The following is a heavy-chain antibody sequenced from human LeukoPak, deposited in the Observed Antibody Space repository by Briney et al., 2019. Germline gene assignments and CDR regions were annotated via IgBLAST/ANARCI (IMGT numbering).Heavy chain of an antibody. CDR1: GFTFSSYG. V-gene: IGHV3-30*18. Sequence: GGSLRLSCAASGFTFSSYGMHWVRQAPGKGLEWVAVISYDGSNKYYANSVKGRFTISRDNSKNTPYLQMNSLRAEDTAVYYCAKDLTVGPFDYWGQGTLVTVSS. CDR2: ISYDGSNK. J-gene: IGHJ4*02. CDR3: AKDLTVGPFDY. D-gene: IGHD4-23*01.